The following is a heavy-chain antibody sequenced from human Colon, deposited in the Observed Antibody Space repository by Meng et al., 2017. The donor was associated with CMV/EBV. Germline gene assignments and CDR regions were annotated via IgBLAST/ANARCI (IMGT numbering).Heavy chain of an antibody. CDR3: ARGLRYFDWLPPSSWFDP. D-gene: IGHD3-9*01. Sequence: ASVKVSFKASGGIFTSYDINWVRQATGQGLEWMGWMNPNSGNTGYAQKFQGRVTITRNTSISTAYMELSSLRSEDTAVYYCARGLRYFDWLPPSSWFDPWGQGTLVTVSS. V-gene: IGHV1-8*03. CDR1: GGIFTSYD. J-gene: IGHJ5*02. CDR2: MNPNSGNT.